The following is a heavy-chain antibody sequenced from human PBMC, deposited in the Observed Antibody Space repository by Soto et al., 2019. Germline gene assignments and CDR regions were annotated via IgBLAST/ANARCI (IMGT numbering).Heavy chain of an antibody. V-gene: IGHV5-51*01. Sequence: PGESLKISCKGSGYSFTSYWIGWVRQMPGKGLEWMGIIYPGDSDTRYSPSFQGQVTISADKSISTAYLQWSSLKASDTAMYYCASMSTHCGGDCYPYYFDYWGQGTLVTVSS. CDR2: IYPGDSDT. CDR3: ASMSTHCGGDCYPYYFDY. CDR1: GYSFTSYW. D-gene: IGHD2-21*02. J-gene: IGHJ4*02.